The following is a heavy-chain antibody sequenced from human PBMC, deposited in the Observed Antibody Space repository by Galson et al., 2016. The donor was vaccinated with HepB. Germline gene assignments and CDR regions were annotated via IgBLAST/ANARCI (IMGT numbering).Heavy chain of an antibody. CDR2: ISSGSAYK. D-gene: IGHD6-13*01. Sequence: SLRLSSAASGFTFSTNSMNWVRQAPGKGLEWVSSISSGSAYKYYADSVKGRFTISRDNAKNSLYQQMNSLRVEDTAVYYCARGGGYSSGWYSFWGRGTLVTVSS. J-gene: IGHJ4*02. CDR3: ARGGGYSSGWYSF. CDR1: GFTFSTNS. V-gene: IGHV3-21*01.